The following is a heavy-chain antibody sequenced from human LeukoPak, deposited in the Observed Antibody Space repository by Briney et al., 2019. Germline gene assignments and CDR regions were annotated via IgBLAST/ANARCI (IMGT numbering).Heavy chain of an antibody. Sequence: GGSLRLSCAASGFTFSSYWMNWARQAPGKGLEWVASINHNGNVNYYVDSVKGRFTISRDNAKNTLYLQMNSLRAEDTAVYYCARDISGRVDYWGQGTLVTVSS. CDR2: INHNGNVN. CDR3: ARDISGRVDY. J-gene: IGHJ4*02. D-gene: IGHD1-26*01. V-gene: IGHV3-7*01. CDR1: GFTFSSYW.